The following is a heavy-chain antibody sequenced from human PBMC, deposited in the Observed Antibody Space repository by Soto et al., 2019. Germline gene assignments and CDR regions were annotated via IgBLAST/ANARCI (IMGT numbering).Heavy chain of an antibody. Sequence: GGSLRLSCAASGFTFSSYAMSWVRQAPGKGLEWISAISGSGGSTCYADSVKGRFTISRDNSKNTLYPQMNSLRAEDTAVYYCAKYGEGLTVIGWFDPWGQGTLVTVSS. CDR2: ISGSGGST. CDR1: GFTFSSYA. CDR3: AKYGEGLTVIGWFDP. J-gene: IGHJ5*02. V-gene: IGHV3-23*01. D-gene: IGHD4-17*01.